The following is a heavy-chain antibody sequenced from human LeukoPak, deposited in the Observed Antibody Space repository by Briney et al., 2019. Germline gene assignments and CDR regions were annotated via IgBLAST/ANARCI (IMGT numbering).Heavy chain of an antibody. Sequence: GGSLRLSCAASEFTFSSYWMSWVRQAPGKGLEWVATIKLDGSEKYYVDSVEGRFTISRDNAKNSLYLLMNSLRAEDTAVYYCAREICSSTSCFVWDPSYYFDSWGQGTLVTVSS. J-gene: IGHJ4*02. CDR3: AREICSSTSCFVWDPSYYFDS. D-gene: IGHD2-2*01. CDR2: IKLDGSEK. CDR1: EFTFSSYW. V-gene: IGHV3-7*01.